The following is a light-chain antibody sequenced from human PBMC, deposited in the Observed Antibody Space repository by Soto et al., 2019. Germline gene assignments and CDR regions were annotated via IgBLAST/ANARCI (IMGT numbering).Light chain of an antibody. V-gene: IGKV3-20*01. CDR1: QSVSSSY. Sequence: EIVLTQSPGTLSLSPGERATLSCRASQSVSSSYLAWYQQKPGQAPRLLIYGASSRATGIPDRFSGSGSGTEFTLTMSRLEPEDFAVYYCQQYGSSPWTFGQGTKVEIK. CDR2: GAS. J-gene: IGKJ1*01. CDR3: QQYGSSPWT.